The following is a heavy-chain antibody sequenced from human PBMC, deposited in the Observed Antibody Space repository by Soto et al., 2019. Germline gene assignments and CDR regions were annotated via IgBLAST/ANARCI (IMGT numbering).Heavy chain of an antibody. D-gene: IGHD2-15*01. Sequence: GGSLRLYCAASGFTFSSYAMHWVRQAPGKGLEWVAVISYDGSNKYYADSVKGRFTISRINSKKRLYLQMNSLRAEDTAVYYCARVAVVTKKVISGAFDIWGQGTMVTVSS. J-gene: IGHJ3*02. CDR1: GFTFSSYA. CDR3: ARVAVVTKKVISGAFDI. V-gene: IGHV3-30-3*01. CDR2: ISYDGSNK.